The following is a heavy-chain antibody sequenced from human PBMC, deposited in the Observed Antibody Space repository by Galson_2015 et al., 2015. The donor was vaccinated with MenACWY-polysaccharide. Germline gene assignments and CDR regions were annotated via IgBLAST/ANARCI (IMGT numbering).Heavy chain of an antibody. CDR3: TTKASNWNVDGREQHFDH. D-gene: IGHD1-1*01. V-gene: IGHV3-15*01. CDR1: GFTFNDAW. J-gene: IGHJ4*02. Sequence: SLRLSCAASGFTFNDAWMSWVRQAPGKGLEWVGRIKTKTNGGTTEYAAPVKGRFTISRDDSENTVYLQMNSLRAEDTAVYYCTTKASNWNVDGREQHFDHWGQGTLVTVSS. CDR2: IKTKTNGGTT.